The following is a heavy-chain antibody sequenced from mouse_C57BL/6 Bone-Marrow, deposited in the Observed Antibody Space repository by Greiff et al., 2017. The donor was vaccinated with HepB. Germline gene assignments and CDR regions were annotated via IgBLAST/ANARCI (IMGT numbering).Heavy chain of an antibody. CDR2: IDPENGDT. Sequence: VQLQQSGAELVRPGASVKLSCTASGFNIKDDYMHWVKQRPEQGLEWIGWIDPENGDTEYASKFQGKATITADTSSNTAYLQLSSQTSEDTAVYYCTTTTAPEDYWGQGTTLTVSS. V-gene: IGHV14-4*01. CDR1: GFNIKDDY. CDR3: TTTTAPEDY. D-gene: IGHD1-2*01. J-gene: IGHJ2*01.